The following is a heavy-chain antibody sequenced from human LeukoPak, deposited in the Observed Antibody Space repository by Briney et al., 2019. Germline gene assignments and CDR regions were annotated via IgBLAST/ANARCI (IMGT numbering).Heavy chain of an antibody. CDR1: GGTFSSYA. V-gene: IGHV1-69*05. Sequence: ASVKVSCKASGGTFSSYAISWVRQTPGQGLEWMGGIIPIFGTANYAQKFQGRVTITTDESTSTAYMELSSLRSGDTAVYYCARDHDYGRAFDIWGQGTMVTVSS. CDR2: IIPIFGTA. J-gene: IGHJ3*02. CDR3: ARDHDYGRAFDI. D-gene: IGHD4-17*01.